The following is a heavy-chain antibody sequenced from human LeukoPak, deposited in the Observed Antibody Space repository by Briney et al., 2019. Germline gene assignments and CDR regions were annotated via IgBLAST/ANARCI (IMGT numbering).Heavy chain of an antibody. CDR1: GYTFTGYY. D-gene: IGHD6-13*01. CDR2: INPNSGGT. V-gene: IGHV1-2*02. J-gene: IGHJ5*02. Sequence: ASVKVSCKASGYTFTGYYMHWVRQAPGQGLEWMGWINPNSGGTNYAQKFQGMVTMTRDTSISTAYMELSRLRSDDTAVYYCARVGIAAAGRVYNWFDPWGQGTLVTVSS. CDR3: ARVGIAAAGRVYNWFDP.